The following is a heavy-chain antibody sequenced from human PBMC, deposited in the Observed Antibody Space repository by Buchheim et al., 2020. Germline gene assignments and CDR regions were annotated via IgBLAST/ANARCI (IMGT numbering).Heavy chain of an antibody. J-gene: IGHJ6*02. V-gene: IGHV1-18*01. D-gene: IGHD3-3*01. Sequence: QVQLVQSGAEVKKPGASVKVSCKASGYSFSSHGITWVRQAPGQGLEWMGWISGYNAKTEIAQKFQGRVTMTTDTSTSTAYMELRSLRSDDTAVFYCARWDPPGRVRHHDSWSGYPRTYYYFGMEVWGQGTT. CDR1: GYSFSSHG. CDR2: ISGYNAKT. CDR3: ARWDPPGRVRHHDSWSGYPRTYYYFGMEV.